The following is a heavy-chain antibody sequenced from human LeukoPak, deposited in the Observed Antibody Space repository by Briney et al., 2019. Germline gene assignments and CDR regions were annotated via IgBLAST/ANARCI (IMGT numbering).Heavy chain of an antibody. CDR1: GGSITGYY. CDR2: ISYSGST. V-gene: IGHV4-59*12. Sequence: ASETLSLTCTVSGGSITGYYWSWIRQPPGKGLEWIGYISYSGSTNSNPSLKSRVTMSVDTSKNQFSLKLSSVTAADTAVYYCARISQKYQLLTYYYYYYGMDVWGQGTTVTVSS. CDR3: ARISQKYQLLTYYYYYYGMDV. J-gene: IGHJ6*02. D-gene: IGHD2-2*01.